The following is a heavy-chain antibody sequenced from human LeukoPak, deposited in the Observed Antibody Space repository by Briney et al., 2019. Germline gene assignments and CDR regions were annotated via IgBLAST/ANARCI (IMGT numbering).Heavy chain of an antibody. V-gene: IGHV3-21*01. CDR1: GFTFSSYS. J-gene: IGHJ4*02. D-gene: IGHD2-2*01. Sequence: GGSLRLSCAASGFTFSSYSMNWVRQAPGLGLEWVSSISSSSSYIYYADPVKGRFTISRDNAKNSLYLQMNSLRDEDTAVYYCARDQPPGYCTSTSCYAHYWGQGTLVTVSS. CDR3: ARDQPPGYCTSTSCYAHY. CDR2: ISSSSSYI.